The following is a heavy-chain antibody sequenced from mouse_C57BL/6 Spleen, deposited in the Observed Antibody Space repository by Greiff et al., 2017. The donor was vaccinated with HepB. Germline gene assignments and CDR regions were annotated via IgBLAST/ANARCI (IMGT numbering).Heavy chain of an antibody. CDR3: ARVPTTVVPHWYFDV. D-gene: IGHD1-1*01. Sequence: VQLQQSGAELVRPGASVKLSCKASGYSFTDYYINWVKQRPGQGLEWIARIYPGSGNTYYNEKFKGKATLTAEKSSSTAYMQLSSLTSEDSAVYFCARVPTTVVPHWYFDVWGTGTTVTVSS. CDR2: IYPGSGNT. J-gene: IGHJ1*03. CDR1: GYSFTDYY. V-gene: IGHV1-76*01.